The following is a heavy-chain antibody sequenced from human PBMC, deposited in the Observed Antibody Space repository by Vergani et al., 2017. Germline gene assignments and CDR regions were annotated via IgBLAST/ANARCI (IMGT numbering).Heavy chain of an antibody. J-gene: IGHJ1*01. V-gene: IGHV4-39*01. CDR3: ARTESFILRYFHWAL. CDR1: GGSITSSSYY. Sequence: QVQLQESGPGLVKPSETLSLTCTVSGGSITSSSYYWGWIRQPPGKGLEWIGNIYHSGGAYYNPSLKGRVTISVDTSKNQFSLEVTSVTAADAAIYFCARTESFILRYFHWALWGQGTLGTVSS. CDR2: IYHSGGA. D-gene: IGHD3-9*01.